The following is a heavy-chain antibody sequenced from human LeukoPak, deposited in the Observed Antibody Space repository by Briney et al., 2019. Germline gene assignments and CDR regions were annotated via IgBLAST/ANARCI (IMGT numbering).Heavy chain of an antibody. D-gene: IGHD3-22*01. CDR3: ASSGAISMIRNNWFDP. V-gene: IGHV3-21*01. J-gene: IGHJ5*02. CDR2: ISTRSGTYT. CDR1: GLTFSSYS. Sequence: GGSLRLSCAASGLTFSSYSFHWVRQAPGKGLEWVSSISTRSGTYTYYADSVKGRFIISRDNAKNSLYLQMNSLRSEDTAVYYCASSGAISMIRNNWFDPWGQGTLVTVSA.